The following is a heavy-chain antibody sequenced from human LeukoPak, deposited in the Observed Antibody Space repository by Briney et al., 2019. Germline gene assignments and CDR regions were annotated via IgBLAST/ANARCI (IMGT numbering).Heavy chain of an antibody. CDR2: ISESGDIT. D-gene: IGHD3-22*01. V-gene: IGHV3-23*01. Sequence: GGSLGLSCAASGFTFNNYAMSWVRQAPGKGLEWVSVISESGDITHYADSVRGRFSSSRDNSKNALYLQMISLRAKDTAVYYCATDYDSGGFYSHFDNWGQGTLVTVSS. CDR3: ATDYDSGGFYSHFDN. CDR1: GFTFNNYA. J-gene: IGHJ4*02.